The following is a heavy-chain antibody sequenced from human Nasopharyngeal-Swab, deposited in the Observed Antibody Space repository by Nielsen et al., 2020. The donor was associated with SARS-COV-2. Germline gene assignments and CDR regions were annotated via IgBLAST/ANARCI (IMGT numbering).Heavy chain of an antibody. V-gene: IGHV3-53*01. CDR2: IYSGGST. D-gene: IGHD6-6*01. Sequence: VRQAPGKGLEWVSVIYSGGSTYYADSVKGRFTISRDNSRNTLYLQMNSLRAEDTAVNYCARSSSSSASWNEELDYWGQGTLVTVSS. J-gene: IGHJ4*02. CDR3: ARSSSSSASWNEELDY.